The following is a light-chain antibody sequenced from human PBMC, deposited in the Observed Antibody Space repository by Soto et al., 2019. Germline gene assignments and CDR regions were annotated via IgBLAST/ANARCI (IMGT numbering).Light chain of an antibody. J-gene: IGLJ2*01. CDR1: SSNIGSNA. CDR2: RSD. V-gene: IGLV1-44*01. Sequence: QYVLTQPPSASGTPGQRVTISCSGSSSNIGSNAVNWYHQLPGKAPKLLIYRSDQRPSGVPDRFSGSKSGASASLAISGLRSEDEGDYYCAAWDDSLDGPVFGGGTKVTVL. CDR3: AAWDDSLDGPV.